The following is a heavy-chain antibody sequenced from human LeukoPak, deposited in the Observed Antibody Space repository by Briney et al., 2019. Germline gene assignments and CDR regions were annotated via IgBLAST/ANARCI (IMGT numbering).Heavy chain of an antibody. CDR3: ATMVRGVL. V-gene: IGHV3-23*01. D-gene: IGHD3-10*01. CDR2: ISGSGGST. CDR1: GFTFSSYA. Sequence: RSGGSLRLSCAASGFTFSSYAMRWVRQAPGKVLEWVSAISGSGGSTYYADSVKGRFTISRDNSKNTLYLQMSSLRAEDTAVYYCATMVRGVLWGQGTLVTVSS. J-gene: IGHJ4*02.